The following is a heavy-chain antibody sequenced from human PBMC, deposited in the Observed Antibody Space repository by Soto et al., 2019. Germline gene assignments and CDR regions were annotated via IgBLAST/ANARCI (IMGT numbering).Heavy chain of an antibody. CDR2: IIPIFGTA. CDR3: NGYGIGDYYYYYGMDV. D-gene: IGHD5-12*01. CDR1: GGTFSTYA. V-gene: IGHV1-69*01. Sequence: QVQLVQSGAEVKKPGSSVKVSCKASGGTFSTYAISWVRQAPGQGLEWMGGIIPIFGTANYAQNFQGRVTITADESTSTAYMELSSLRSEDTDVYYCNGYGIGDYYYYYGMDVWGHGTTVTVSS. J-gene: IGHJ6*02.